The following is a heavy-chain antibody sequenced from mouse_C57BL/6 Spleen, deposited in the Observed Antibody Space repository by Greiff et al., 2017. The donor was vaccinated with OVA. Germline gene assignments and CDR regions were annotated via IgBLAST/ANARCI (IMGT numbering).Heavy chain of an antibody. V-gene: IGHV5-4*01. D-gene: IGHD2-4*01. CDR3: ARDLGGLRRGFAY. CDR2: ISDGGSYT. Sequence: EVNVVESGGGLVKPGGSLKLSCAASGFTFSSYAMSWVRQTPEKRLEWVATISDGGSYTYYPDNVKGRFTISRDNAKNNLYLQMSHLKSEDTAMYYCARDLGGLRRGFAYWGQGTLVTVSA. J-gene: IGHJ3*01. CDR1: GFTFSSYA.